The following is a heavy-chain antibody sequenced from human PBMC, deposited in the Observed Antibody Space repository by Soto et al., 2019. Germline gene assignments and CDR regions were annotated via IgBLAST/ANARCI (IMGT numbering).Heavy chain of an antibody. J-gene: IGHJ3*02. D-gene: IGHD2-15*01. CDR3: ARQYCSGGSCYPVRAFDI. Sequence: GESLKISCKGSGYSFTSYWIGWVRQMPGKGLEWMGIIYPGDSDTRYSPSFQGQVTISADKSISTAYLQWSSLKASDTAMYYCARQYCSGGSCYPVRAFDIWGQGTMVTVSS. V-gene: IGHV5-51*01. CDR1: GYSFTSYW. CDR2: IYPGDSDT.